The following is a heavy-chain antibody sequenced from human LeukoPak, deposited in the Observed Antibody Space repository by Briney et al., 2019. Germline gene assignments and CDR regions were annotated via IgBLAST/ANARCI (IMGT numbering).Heavy chain of an antibody. Sequence: GGSLRLSCAASGFSFNNYAMYWVRQAPGKGLEWVALISYDGGDKYYAESVKGRSTISRDNAENTLYLQMNNLRPDDTAFYFCVKEGVEYSYSYGDYWGQGTLATVSS. J-gene: IGHJ4*02. CDR1: GFSFNNYA. CDR3: VKEGVEYSYSYGDY. D-gene: IGHD3-16*01. CDR2: ISYDGGDK. V-gene: IGHV3-30*18.